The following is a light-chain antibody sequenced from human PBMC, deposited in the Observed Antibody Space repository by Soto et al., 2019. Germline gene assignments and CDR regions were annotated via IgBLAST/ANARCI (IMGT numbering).Light chain of an antibody. CDR2: DVS. Sequence: EIVLTQSPGTLSLSPGERATLSCRSSQSVSSSYLAWYQHKPGQAPRLLIYDVSSRATGIPERFSGSGSGTDFTLTITRLEPDDFAVYYCQQYGSSPTFGQGTKVEIK. J-gene: IGKJ1*01. V-gene: IGKV3-20*01. CDR1: QSVSSSY. CDR3: QQYGSSPT.